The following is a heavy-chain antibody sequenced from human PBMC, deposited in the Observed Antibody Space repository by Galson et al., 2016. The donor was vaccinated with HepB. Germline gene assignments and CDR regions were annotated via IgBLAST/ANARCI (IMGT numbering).Heavy chain of an antibody. CDR2: ISSSGSTI. J-gene: IGHJ4*02. D-gene: IGHD5-24*01. CDR1: GSTFSSYE. V-gene: IGHV3-48*03. CDR3: AREFALEMGGDY. Sequence: SLRLSCAASGSTFSSYEMNWVRQAPGKGLEWVSYISSSGSTIYYADSVKGRFTISRDNANNSLYLQMNSLRAEDTAVYYCAREFALEMGGDYWGQGTLVTVSS.